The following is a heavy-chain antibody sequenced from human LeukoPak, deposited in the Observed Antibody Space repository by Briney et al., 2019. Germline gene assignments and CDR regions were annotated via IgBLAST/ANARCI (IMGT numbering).Heavy chain of an antibody. CDR3: ARALAAQQLVHDWFDP. V-gene: IGHV3-11*01. CDR2: ISSSGSTI. CDR1: GFTFSDYY. D-gene: IGHD6-13*01. Sequence: GGSLRLSCAASGFTFSDYYMSWIRQAPGKGLEWVSYISSSGSTIYYADSVKGRFTISRDNAKNSLYLQMNSLRAEDTAVYYCARALAAQQLVHDWFDPWGQGTLATVSS. J-gene: IGHJ5*02.